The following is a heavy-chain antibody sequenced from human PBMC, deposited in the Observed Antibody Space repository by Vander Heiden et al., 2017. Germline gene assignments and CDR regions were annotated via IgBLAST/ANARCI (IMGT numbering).Heavy chain of an antibody. CDR1: GGSMGYYY. V-gene: IGHV4-4*07. D-gene: IGHD3-22*01. CDR3: VGNYYASRGYYFIDS. Sequence: QVQLQESGPGLVRPSATLSLTCAASGGSMGYYYCTWLRQPAGMALEWLGRIYPGGSTNYSPTIKSRVPMSVATSKNQFSLELTSVTAADTAGYYCVGNYYASRGYYFIDSWGQGTLVTVS. CDR2: IYPGGST. J-gene: IGHJ4*02.